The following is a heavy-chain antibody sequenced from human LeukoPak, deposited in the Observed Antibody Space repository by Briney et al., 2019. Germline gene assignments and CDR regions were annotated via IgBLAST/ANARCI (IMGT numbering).Heavy chain of an antibody. Sequence: PTDTLSLTCTVSGGSISSYYWSWIRQPPGKGLEWIGYGYNRGTTNYNPSLKSRVTISVDTSKNQFSLKLSSVTAADTAVYYCAREDYCSGGSCYSGYFQHWGQGTLVTVS. J-gene: IGHJ1*01. CDR1: GGSISSYY. CDR2: GYNRGTT. V-gene: IGHV4-59*01. CDR3: AREDYCSGGSCYSGYFQH. D-gene: IGHD2-15*01.